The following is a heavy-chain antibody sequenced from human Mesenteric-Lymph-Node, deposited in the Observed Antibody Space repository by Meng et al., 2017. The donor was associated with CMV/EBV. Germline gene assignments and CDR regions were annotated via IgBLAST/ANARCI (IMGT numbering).Heavy chain of an antibody. CDR3: ARGGGWHLY. D-gene: IGHD6-19*01. Sequence: LSLPSTVSGVPITGNFWTLIRQSPGKGLEWLGYTHYSGNTSYNPSLKTRVTTSVDPSKNQFSLKLSSVTAADTAVYFCARGGGWHLYWGQGILVTVSS. CDR2: THYSGNT. CDR1: GVPITGNF. V-gene: IGHV4-59*01. J-gene: IGHJ4*02.